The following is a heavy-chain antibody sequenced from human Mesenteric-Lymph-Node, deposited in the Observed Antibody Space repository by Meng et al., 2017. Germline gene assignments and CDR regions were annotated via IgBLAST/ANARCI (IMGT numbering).Heavy chain of an antibody. D-gene: IGHD3-22*01. CDR1: GFTFNTYA. J-gene: IGHJ4*02. V-gene: IGHV3-23*01. CDR3: AKDRRYDGSGYYTSGVFDF. CDR2: LSGNSGTL. Sequence: GESLKISCAASGFTFNTYAMSWVRQAPGKGLEWVSILSGNSGTLHYAESMKGRVTISRDNSNNTLYLQMNSLRAEDTAVYYCAKDRRYDGSGYYTSGVFDFWGRGTLVTVSS.